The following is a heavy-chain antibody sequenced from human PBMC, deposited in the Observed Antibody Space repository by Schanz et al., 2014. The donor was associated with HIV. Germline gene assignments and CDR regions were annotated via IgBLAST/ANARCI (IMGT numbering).Heavy chain of an antibody. CDR1: GFTFSSYA. D-gene: IGHD5-12*01. CDR2: INGDETEK. V-gene: IGHV3-7*01. Sequence: EVQLLESGGGLVQPGGSLRLSCAASGFTFSSYAMSWVRQAPGKGLEWVANINGDETEKYYVDSVRGRFTISRDNAKNSLYLQMNSLRDDDMAVYYCTTDQFGGYFVHWGQGALVTVSS. CDR3: TTDQFGGYFVH. J-gene: IGHJ4*02.